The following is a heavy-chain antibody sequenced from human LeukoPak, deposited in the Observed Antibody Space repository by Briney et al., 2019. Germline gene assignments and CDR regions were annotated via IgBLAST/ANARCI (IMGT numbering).Heavy chain of an antibody. J-gene: IGHJ4*02. V-gene: IGHV3-33*01. CDR3: VRDPQRSFDY. Sequence: GGSLRLSCAASGFTFTSHGMHWVRQAPGKGLEWVAAIWYDGSNEYYADSVKGRFTISRDISKNTLYLQMNSLRADDTAVYYCVRDPQRSFDYWGQGTLVTVSS. CDR1: GFTFTSHG. CDR2: IWYDGSNE.